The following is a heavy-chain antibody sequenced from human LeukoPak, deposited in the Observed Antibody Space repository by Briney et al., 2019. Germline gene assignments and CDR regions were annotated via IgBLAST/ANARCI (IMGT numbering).Heavy chain of an antibody. J-gene: IGHJ4*02. V-gene: IGHV1-2*06. D-gene: IGHD6-13*01. CDR3: ARGPYIAAAGVDY. CDR2: INPNSGGT. CDR1: GYTFTSYY. Sequence: GASVKVSCKASGYTFTSYYMHWVRQAPGQGLEWMGRINPNSGGTNYAQKFQGRVTMTRDTSISTAYMELSRLRSDDTAVYYCARGPYIAAAGVDYWGQGTLVTVSS.